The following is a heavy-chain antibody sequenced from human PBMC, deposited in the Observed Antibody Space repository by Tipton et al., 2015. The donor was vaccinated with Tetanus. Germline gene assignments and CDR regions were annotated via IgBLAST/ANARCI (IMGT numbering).Heavy chain of an antibody. CDR3: ARDAPSGFEVVTATTPGGAFDI. CDR2: IIPIFGTA. J-gene: IGHJ3*02. CDR1: GGTFSSYA. Sequence: QLVQSGAEVKKPGSSVKVSCKASGGTFSSYAISWVRQAPGQGLEWMGGIIPIFGTANYAQKFQGRVTITADESTSPAYMELSSLRSEDTAVYYCARDAPSGFEVVTATTPGGAFDIWGQGTMVTVSS. D-gene: IGHD2-21*02. V-gene: IGHV1-69*01.